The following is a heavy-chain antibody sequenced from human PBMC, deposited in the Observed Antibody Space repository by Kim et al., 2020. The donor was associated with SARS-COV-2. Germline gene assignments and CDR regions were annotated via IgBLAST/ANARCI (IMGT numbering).Heavy chain of an antibody. V-gene: IGHV1-18*01. CDR2: ISVYDGNT. CDR1: GSTFASNG. Sequence: ASVKVSCKASGSTFASNGISWVRQAPGQGLEWMGWISVYDGNTNYAQNLQGRVTMTTETSTSTAYMELRSLRSDDAAVYYWARRGGTCYTMDVWGQGTTVTVSS. J-gene: IGHJ6*02. CDR3: ARRGGTCYTMDV. D-gene: IGHD2-15*01.